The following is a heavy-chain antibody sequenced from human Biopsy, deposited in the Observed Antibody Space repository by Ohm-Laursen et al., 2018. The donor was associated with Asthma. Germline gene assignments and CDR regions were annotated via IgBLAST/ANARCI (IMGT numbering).Heavy chain of an antibody. Sequence: SLRLSCAASGFKFDEYTMHWVRQAPGKGLEWVSGISWNSATIGYADSVEGRFTISRDNAKNSVFLHMDSLRPEDTAFYYCAKVRSDWVITESFDYWGQGVLVTISS. CDR1: GFKFDEYT. V-gene: IGHV3-9*01. D-gene: IGHD3-22*01. CDR3: AKVRSDWVITESFDY. CDR2: ISWNSATI. J-gene: IGHJ4*02.